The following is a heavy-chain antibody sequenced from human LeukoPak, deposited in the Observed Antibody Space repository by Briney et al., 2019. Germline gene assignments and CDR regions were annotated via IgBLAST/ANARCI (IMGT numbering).Heavy chain of an antibody. V-gene: IGHV1-18*01. CDR1: GYTFTSAL. D-gene: IGHD2-21*01. J-gene: IGHJ4*02. CDR3: ARMVGSSYSPPDY. CDR2: ISAFNGVT. Sequence: ASVKVSCKASGYTFTSALMHWVRQAPGQGLEWMGWISAFNGVTEYAQKFQGRVSMTKDTSTSTAYMELRSLRFDDTAVYYCARMVGSSYSPPDYWGQGTLVTVSS.